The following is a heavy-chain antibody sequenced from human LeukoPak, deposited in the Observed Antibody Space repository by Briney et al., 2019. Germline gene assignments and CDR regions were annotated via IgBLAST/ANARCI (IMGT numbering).Heavy chain of an antibody. CDR1: GGSISSGSYY. V-gene: IGHV4-61*02. Sequence: SETLSLTFTVSGGSISSGSYYWSWIRQPAGKGLEWIGRIYTSGSTNYNPSLKSRVTISVDTSKNQFSLKLSSVTAADTAVYYCAREGEYYGSGSYSYYYYYMDVWGKGTTVTVSS. CDR2: IYTSGST. D-gene: IGHD3-10*01. J-gene: IGHJ6*03. CDR3: AREGEYYGSGSYSYYYYYMDV.